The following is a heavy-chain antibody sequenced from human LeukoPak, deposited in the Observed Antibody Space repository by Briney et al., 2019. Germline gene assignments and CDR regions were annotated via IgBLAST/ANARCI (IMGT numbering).Heavy chain of an antibody. Sequence: GGSLRLSCAASGFTFSSYAMSWVRQAPGKGLEWVSAISGSGGSTYYADSVKGRFTISRDNSKNTLYLQMNSLRAEDTAVYYCASPYRIAVAGTNYWGQGTLVTVSS. D-gene: IGHD6-19*01. CDR1: GFTFSSYA. J-gene: IGHJ4*02. V-gene: IGHV3-23*01. CDR2: ISGSGGST. CDR3: ASPYRIAVAGTNY.